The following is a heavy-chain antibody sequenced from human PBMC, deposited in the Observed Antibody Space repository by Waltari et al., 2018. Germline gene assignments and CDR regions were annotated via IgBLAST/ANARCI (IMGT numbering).Heavy chain of an antibody. CDR2: ISYDGSKK. CDR1: GFTFSSYA. D-gene: IGHD4-17*01. CDR3: ARDKESVTTVSIPGLDY. J-gene: IGHJ4*02. V-gene: IGHV3-30*01. Sequence: QVQLVESGGGVVQPGRSLRLSCAASGFTFSSYAMHWVRQAPGKGLEWVAVISYDGSKKYYADSVKGRFTISRDKSKNTLYLQMNSLRAEDTAVYYCARDKESVTTVSIPGLDYWGQGTLVTVSS.